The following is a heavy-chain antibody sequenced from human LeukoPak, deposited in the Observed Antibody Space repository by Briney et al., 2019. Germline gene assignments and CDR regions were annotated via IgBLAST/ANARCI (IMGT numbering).Heavy chain of an antibody. CDR1: GFTFDDYA. D-gene: IGHD3-10*01. V-gene: IGHV3-9*01. CDR3: AKEPLSMVRGVINY. Sequence: PGGSLRLSCAASGFTFDDYAMHWVRQAPGKGQETVSGISWNSGSIGYADSVKGRFTISRDNAKNSLYLQMNSLRAEDTALYYCAKEPLSMVRGVINYWGQGTLVTVSS. CDR2: ISWNSGSI. J-gene: IGHJ4*02.